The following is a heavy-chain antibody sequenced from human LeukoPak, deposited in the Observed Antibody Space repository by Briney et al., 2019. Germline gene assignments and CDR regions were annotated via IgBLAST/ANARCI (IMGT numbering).Heavy chain of an antibody. D-gene: IGHD3-22*01. CDR1: GFTFSSYS. CDR2: ISSSSSTI. J-gene: IGHJ4*02. Sequence: GSLRLSCAASGFTFSSYSMNWVRQAPGKGLEWVSYISSSSSTICYADSVKGRFTISRDNAKNSLYLQMNSLRAEDTAVYYCARACPYYYDSSGYYYADFDYWGQGTLVTVSS. CDR3: ARACPYYYDSSGYYYADFDY. V-gene: IGHV3-48*01.